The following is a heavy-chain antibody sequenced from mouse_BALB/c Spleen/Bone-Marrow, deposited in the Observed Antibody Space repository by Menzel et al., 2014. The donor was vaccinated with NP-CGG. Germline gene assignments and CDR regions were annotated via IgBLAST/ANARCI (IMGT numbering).Heavy chain of an antibody. J-gene: IGHJ2*01. V-gene: IGHV14-3*02. CDR3: ARSYGSSPFDY. CDR1: GFNIKDTY. CDR2: IDPANGNT. Sequence: VQLKESGAELVKPGASVKLSCTASGFNIKDTYMHWVKQRPEQGLEWIGRIDPANGNTKYDPKFQGKATITADTSSNXXXXXXSSLTSEDTAVYYCARSYGSSPFDYWGQGTTLTVSS. D-gene: IGHD1-1*01.